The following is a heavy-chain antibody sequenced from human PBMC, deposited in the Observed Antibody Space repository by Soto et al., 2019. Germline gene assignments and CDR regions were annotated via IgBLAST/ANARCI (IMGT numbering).Heavy chain of an antibody. CDR2: ISAYNGNT. D-gene: IGHD3-22*01. V-gene: IGHV1-18*01. CDR1: GYTFTSYG. J-gene: IGHJ4*02. Sequence: QVQLVQSGAEVKKPGASVKVSCKASGYTFTSYGISWVRQAPGQGLEWMGWISAYNGNTNYAQKLQGRVTMTTDTATSTAYMELRSLRSDDTAVYYCARVRVRPVVTQHYFDYWCQGALVTVSS. CDR3: ARVRVRPVVTQHYFDY.